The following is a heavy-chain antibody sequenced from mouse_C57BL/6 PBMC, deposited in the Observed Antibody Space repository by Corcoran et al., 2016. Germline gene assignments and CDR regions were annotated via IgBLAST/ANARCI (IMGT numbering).Heavy chain of an antibody. Sequence: EVQLQQSGPELVKPGASVKIPCKASGYTFTVYNMDWVKQSHGKSLEWIGDINPNNGGTIYNQKFKGKATLTVDKSSSTAYMELRSLTSEDTAVYYCARPYGSSHWYFDVWGTGTTVTVSS. D-gene: IGHD1-1*01. CDR3: ARPYGSSHWYFDV. J-gene: IGHJ1*03. CDR1: GYTFTVYN. CDR2: INPNNGGT. V-gene: IGHV1-18*01.